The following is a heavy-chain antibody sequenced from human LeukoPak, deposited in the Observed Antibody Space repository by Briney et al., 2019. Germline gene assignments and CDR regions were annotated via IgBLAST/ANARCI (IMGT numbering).Heavy chain of an antibody. V-gene: IGHV1-2*02. J-gene: IGHJ4*02. D-gene: IGHD3-10*01. CDR3: ARYYYGSGSYSNDY. CDR2: INPNSGGT. CDR1: GYTFTGYY. Sequence: ASVKVSCKASGYTFTGYYMHWVRQAPGQGLEWMGWINPNSGGTNYAQKFQGRVTMTRDTSISTAYMELSRLRSDDTAVYYCARYYYGSGSYSNDYWGQGTLVTVSS.